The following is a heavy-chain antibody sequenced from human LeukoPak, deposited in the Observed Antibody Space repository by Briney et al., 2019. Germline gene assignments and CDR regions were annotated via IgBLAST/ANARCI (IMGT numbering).Heavy chain of an antibody. J-gene: IGHJ4*02. CDR1: GFTFSRYD. Sequence: GGSLRLSCEASGFTFSRYDMNWVRQAPAKGLEWVSVISGSGGSTDYADSVKGRFSISRDNSKNTLYLQMNSLRAEDTAVYYCAKGQLWFGEFSYFDYWGQGTLVTVSS. CDR2: ISGSGGST. D-gene: IGHD3-10*01. CDR3: AKGQLWFGEFSYFDY. V-gene: IGHV3-23*01.